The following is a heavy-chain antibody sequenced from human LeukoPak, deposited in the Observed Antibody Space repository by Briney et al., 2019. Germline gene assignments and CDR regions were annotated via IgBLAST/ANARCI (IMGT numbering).Heavy chain of an antibody. CDR1: GYSISSGYY. J-gene: IGHJ5*02. Sequence: SETLSLTCTVSGYSISSGYYWGWIRQPPGKGLEWIGSIYHSGSTYYNPSLKSRVTISVDTSKNQFSLKLSSVTAADTAVYYCARRGGLLWFGERGGWFDPWGQGTLVTVSS. D-gene: IGHD3-10*01. CDR3: ARRGGLLWFGERGGWFDP. CDR2: IYHSGST. V-gene: IGHV4-38-2*02.